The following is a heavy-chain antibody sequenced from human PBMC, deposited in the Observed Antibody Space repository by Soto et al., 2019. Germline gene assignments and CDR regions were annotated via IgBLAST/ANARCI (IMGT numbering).Heavy chain of an antibody. J-gene: IGHJ4*02. V-gene: IGHV1-46*01. CDR1: GYTFTNYY. CDR3: ARAIDYFDY. CDR2: FNPSAGTT. Sequence: QVQLVQSGAEVKKPGASVKVSCKTSGYTFTNYYMHWVRQAPGQGLEWRGIFNPSAGTTSYAQNFQGRVTMTRDTSTSTVYMELSSLTSDDTAVYYCARAIDYFDYWGQGTLVTVSS.